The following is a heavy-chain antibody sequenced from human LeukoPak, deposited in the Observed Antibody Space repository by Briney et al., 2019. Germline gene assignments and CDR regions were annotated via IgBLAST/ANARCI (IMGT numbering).Heavy chain of an antibody. V-gene: IGHV1-46*01. D-gene: IGHD5-24*01. CDR3: ARVRDGYNDAYDI. CDR1: GYTFTSYY. Sequence: GASVKVSCKASGYTFTSYYMHWVRQAPGQRLEWMGIIKPSGDHTNYAQKFQDRVTMTRDTSASTVYMELSSLKSEDTAVYYCARVRDGYNDAYDIWGQGTMVTVTS. J-gene: IGHJ3*02. CDR2: IKPSGDHT.